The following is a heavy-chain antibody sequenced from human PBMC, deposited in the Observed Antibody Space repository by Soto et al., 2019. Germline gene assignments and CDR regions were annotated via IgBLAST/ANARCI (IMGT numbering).Heavy chain of an antibody. CDR2: INWNGGST. Sequence: PGGSPRLSCAAPGFSFYDYGMSCFGQAPGKGLEWVSGINWNGGSTGYADSVKGRFTISRDNAKNSLYLQMNSLRAEDTALYYCAREFKGDLVVVVAARGSYFDSWGQGTLVTVSS. CDR3: AREFKGDLVVVVAARGSYFDS. CDR1: GFSFYDYG. D-gene: IGHD2-15*01. J-gene: IGHJ4*02. V-gene: IGHV3-20*04.